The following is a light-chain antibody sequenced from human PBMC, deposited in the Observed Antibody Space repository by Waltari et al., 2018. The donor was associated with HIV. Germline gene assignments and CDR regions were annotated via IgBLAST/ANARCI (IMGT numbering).Light chain of an antibody. CDR2: YNN. V-gene: IGLV1-44*01. CDR1: SSNIGSNT. J-gene: IGLJ3*02. CDR3: AAWDDSLMGV. Sequence: QSVLTQPPSASGTPGQRVTISCSGSSSNIGSNTVNWYQQLPGTSPKLLIYYNNQLPSGVPDRFSGSKSGTSASLASSGLQSEDEADYYCAAWDDSLMGVFGGGTRLTVL.